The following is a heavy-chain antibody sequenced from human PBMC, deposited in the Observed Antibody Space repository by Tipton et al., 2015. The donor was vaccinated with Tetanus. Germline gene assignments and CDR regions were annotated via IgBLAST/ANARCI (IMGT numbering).Heavy chain of an antibody. D-gene: IGHD2-21*02. J-gene: IGHJ4*02. CDR3: ARDAGDSGY. V-gene: IGHV4-61*01. Sequence: TLSLTCSVSGDFISNPRYYWAWIRQSPGKGLEWMGHVHKNGSTNYNPSLKSRLTMSMDSPKNQFSLLLRSVTPEDTAVYYCARDAGDSGYWGQGALVIVSS. CDR2: VHKNGST. CDR1: GDFISNPRYY.